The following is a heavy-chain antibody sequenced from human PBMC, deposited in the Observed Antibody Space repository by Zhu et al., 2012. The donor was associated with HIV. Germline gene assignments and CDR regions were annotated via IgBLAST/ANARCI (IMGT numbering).Heavy chain of an antibody. V-gene: IGHV4-34*02. CDR3: ARFVGGSGSYYRSWVDY. J-gene: IGHJ4*02. CDR1: GGSLSGNY. D-gene: IGHD1-26*01. CDR2: INHSGNT. Sequence: QVHLQQWGAGLLKPSETLSLTCAVYGGSLSGNYWTWIRQPPGKGLEWIGEINHSGNTNYNASLKSRVTISLDTSKNQFSLKLGSVTAADTAVYYCARFVGGSGSYYRSWVDYVGPGNPWSPSPQ.